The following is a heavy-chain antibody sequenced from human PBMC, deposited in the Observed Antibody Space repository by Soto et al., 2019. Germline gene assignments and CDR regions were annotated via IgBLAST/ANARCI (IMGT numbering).Heavy chain of an antibody. Sequence: PGGSLRLSCAASGFTFGDSVMHWVRQAPGKGLEWVSGIGWNGGSIAYADSVKGRFTISRDNAKSSLHLQMNSLRLEDTALYYCAKLGRERSYFDFWRQVPPVPVS. J-gene: IGHJ4*02. V-gene: IGHV3-9*01. D-gene: IGHD1-26*01. CDR2: IGWNGGSI. CDR3: AKLGRERSYFDF. CDR1: GFTFGDSV.